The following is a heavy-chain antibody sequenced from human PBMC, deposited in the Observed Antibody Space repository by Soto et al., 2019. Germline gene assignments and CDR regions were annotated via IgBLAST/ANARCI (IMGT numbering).Heavy chain of an antibody. CDR3: ARVTFTIFGVVTRSMDV. CDR2: ISAYNGNT. D-gene: IGHD3-3*01. CDR1: GYTFTSYG. V-gene: IGHV1-18*01. Sequence: QVQLVQSGAEVKKPGASVKVSCKASGYTFTSYGISWVRQAPGQGLEWMGWISAYNGNTNYAQKLQGRVTMTTDTSTSRVYMELRTLRSDDTAVYYCARVTFTIFGVVTRSMDVWGKGTTVTVSS. J-gene: IGHJ6*03.